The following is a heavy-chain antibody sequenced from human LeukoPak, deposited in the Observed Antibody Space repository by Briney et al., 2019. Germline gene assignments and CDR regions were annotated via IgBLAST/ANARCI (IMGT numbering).Heavy chain of an antibody. CDR1: GGSISSYY. CDR2: IYTSGST. D-gene: IGHD6-13*01. CDR3: AREGVDSSSWYSLHDAFDI. V-gene: IGHV4-4*07. Sequence: PSETLSLTCTVSGGSISSYYWSWIRQPAGKGLEWIGRIYTSGSTNYNPSLKSRVTISVDTSKNQFSLKLSSVTAADTAVYYCAREGVDSSSWYSLHDAFDIWGQGTMVTVSS. J-gene: IGHJ3*02.